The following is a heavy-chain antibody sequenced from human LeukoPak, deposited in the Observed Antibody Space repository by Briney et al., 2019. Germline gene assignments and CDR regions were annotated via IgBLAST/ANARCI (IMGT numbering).Heavy chain of an antibody. CDR2: INHSGST. CDR3: GRGFRGRSGLYPRGCFDI. Sequence: SETLSLTCAVYGGSFSGYYWSWIRQPPGKGLEWIGEINHSGSTNYNPSLKSRVTISVDTSKNQFSLKLSSVTAADTAVYYCGRGFRGRSGLYPRGCFDIWGQGTMVTVSS. J-gene: IGHJ3*02. V-gene: IGHV4-34*01. D-gene: IGHD3-3*01. CDR1: GGSFSGYY.